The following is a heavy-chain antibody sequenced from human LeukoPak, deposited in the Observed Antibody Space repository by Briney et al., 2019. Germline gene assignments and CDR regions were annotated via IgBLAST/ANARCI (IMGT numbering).Heavy chain of an antibody. CDR1: GFTFTNAW. D-gene: IGHD3-10*02. V-gene: IGHV3-15*01. CDR2: SKSQTDGGTT. CDR3: TTLSYVGGY. J-gene: IGHJ4*02. Sequence: PRGSLRLSCAASGFTFTNAWMSWVRQAPGKVLEWIGRSKSQTDGGTTDYAAPVKGRFTISRDDSKNTVYLQMNSLRTDDTAVYYCTTLSYVGGYWGQGTLVTVSS.